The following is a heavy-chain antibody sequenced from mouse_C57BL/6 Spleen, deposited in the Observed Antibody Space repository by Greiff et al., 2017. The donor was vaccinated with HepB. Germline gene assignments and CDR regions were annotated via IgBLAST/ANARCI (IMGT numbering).Heavy chain of an antibody. CDR3: ARRGYYYGSSGAY. Sequence: QVQLQQPGAELVKPGASVKMSCKASGYTFTSYWITWVKQRPGQGLEWIGDIYPGSGSTNYNEKFKSKATLTVDTSSSTAYMQLSSLTSEDSAVYYGARRGYYYGSSGAYWGQGTLVTVSA. J-gene: IGHJ3*01. V-gene: IGHV1-55*01. CDR1: GYTFTSYW. D-gene: IGHD1-1*01. CDR2: IYPGSGST.